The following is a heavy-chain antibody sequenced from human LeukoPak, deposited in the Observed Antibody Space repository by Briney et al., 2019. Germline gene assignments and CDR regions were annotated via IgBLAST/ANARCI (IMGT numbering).Heavy chain of an antibody. J-gene: IGHJ4*02. D-gene: IGHD3-9*01. CDR1: GGSINNINYY. V-gene: IGHV4-39*07. Sequence: SETLSLTCTVSGGSINNINYYWGWIRQPPGKGLEWIGSIHYSGSTYYNPSLKSRVTISVDTSKNQFSLKLSSVTAADTAVYYCARVAGFTFDYWGQGTLVTVSS. CDR3: ARVAGFTFDY. CDR2: IHYSGST.